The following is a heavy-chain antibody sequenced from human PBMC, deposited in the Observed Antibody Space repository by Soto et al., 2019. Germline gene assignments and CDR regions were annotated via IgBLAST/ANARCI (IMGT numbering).Heavy chain of an antibody. CDR2: IFADSRII. CDR3: ARDKDWAFDY. Sequence: GGSLRLSCAASAFTFKNHWMHWVRQAPGKGLEWVSYIFADSRIINYADSVKGRFTVSRDNSQNSLFLLMNSLRAEDTAVYYCARDKDWAFDYWGQGTRVTVSS. CDR1: AFTFKNHW. D-gene: IGHD3-9*01. J-gene: IGHJ4*02. V-gene: IGHV3-48*04.